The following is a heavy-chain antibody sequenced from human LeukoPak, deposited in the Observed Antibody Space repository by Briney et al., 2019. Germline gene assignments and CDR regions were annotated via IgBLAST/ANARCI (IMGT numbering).Heavy chain of an antibody. Sequence: GASVKVSCKTSGYTFTSYYMHWVRQAPGQGLEWMGIINPSGGSTSYAQKFQGRVTMTRDTSTSTVYMELSSLRSEDTAVYYCASHWGNWNDLHYWGQGTLVTVS. D-gene: IGHD1-1*01. CDR2: INPSGGST. V-gene: IGHV1-46*01. CDR3: ASHWGNWNDLHY. J-gene: IGHJ4*02. CDR1: GYTFTSYY.